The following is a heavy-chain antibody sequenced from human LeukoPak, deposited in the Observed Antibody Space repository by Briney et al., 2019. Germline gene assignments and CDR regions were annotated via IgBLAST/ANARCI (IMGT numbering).Heavy chain of an antibody. J-gene: IGHJ5*02. Sequence: GGSLRLSCAASGFTFSSYAMSWVRQAPGKGLEWVSAISGSGGSTYYADSVKGRFTISRDNSKNSLYLQMNSLRAEDTALYHCARDHLDYDSSGYYYAPWGQGTLVTVSS. CDR1: GFTFSSYA. D-gene: IGHD3-22*01. CDR2: ISGSGGST. CDR3: ARDHLDYDSSGYYYAP. V-gene: IGHV3-23*01.